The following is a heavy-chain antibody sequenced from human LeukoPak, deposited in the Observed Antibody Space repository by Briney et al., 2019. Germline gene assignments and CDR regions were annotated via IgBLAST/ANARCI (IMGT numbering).Heavy chain of an antibody. D-gene: IGHD3-10*02. V-gene: IGHV3-66*01. CDR1: GFTVSSNY. CDR2: IYSGGTI. CDR3: AELGITMIGGV. Sequence: GGSLRLSCAASGFTVSSNYMSWVRQAPGKGLEWVSVIYSGGTIYYADSVKGRFTISRDNAKNSLYLQMSSLRAEDTAVYYCAELGITMIGGVWGKGTTVTISS. J-gene: IGHJ6*04.